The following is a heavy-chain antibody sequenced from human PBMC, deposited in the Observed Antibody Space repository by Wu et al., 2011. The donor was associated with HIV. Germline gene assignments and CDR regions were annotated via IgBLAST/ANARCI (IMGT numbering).Heavy chain of an antibody. J-gene: IGHJ6*03. V-gene: IGHV1-69-2*01. CDR3: ATLGYCSGGSCQSAPSHYYYYMDV. CDR1: GYTFTDYY. Sequence: EVQLVQSGAEVKKPGATVKISCKVSGYTFTDYYMHWVQQAPGKGLEWMGLVDPEDGETIYAEKFQGRVTITADTSTDTAYMELSSLRSEDTAVYYCATLGYCSGGSCQSAPSHYYYYMDVWGKGTTVTVSS. D-gene: IGHD2-15*01. CDR2: VDPEDGET.